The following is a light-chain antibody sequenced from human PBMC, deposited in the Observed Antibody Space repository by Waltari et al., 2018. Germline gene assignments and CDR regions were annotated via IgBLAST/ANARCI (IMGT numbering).Light chain of an antibody. Sequence: EIVLTQSTGTLSMSSGERASLSCRASQSVSSSALAWYQQKPGQAPRLLIYGASSRATGIPDRFSGSGSGTDFTLTISRLEPEDSAVYYCHQYGSSIYTFGQGTKLEIQ. CDR2: GAS. J-gene: IGKJ2*01. CDR3: HQYGSSIYT. CDR1: QSVSSSA. V-gene: IGKV3-20*01.